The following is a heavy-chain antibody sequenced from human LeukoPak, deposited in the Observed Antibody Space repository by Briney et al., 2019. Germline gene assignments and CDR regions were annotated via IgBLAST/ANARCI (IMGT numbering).Heavy chain of an antibody. J-gene: IGHJ2*01. D-gene: IGHD6-13*01. Sequence: GGSLRLSCAASGFTFSSYEMNWVRQAPGKGLEWVSYISSSSSDTNYADSVKGRFTISRDNAKNSLYLQMNSLRAEDTAVYYCARPPSYSSSWPFDLWGRGTLVSVSS. CDR2: ISSSSSDT. V-gene: IGHV3-48*03. CDR1: GFTFSSYE. CDR3: ARPPSYSSSWPFDL.